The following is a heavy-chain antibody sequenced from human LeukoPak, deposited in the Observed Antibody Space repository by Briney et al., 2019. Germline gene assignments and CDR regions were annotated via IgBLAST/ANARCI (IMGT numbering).Heavy chain of an antibody. J-gene: IGHJ4*02. CDR2: IKQDGSEK. D-gene: IGHD3-10*01. Sequence: GGSLRLSCAAPGFTFSSYWMSWVRQAPGKGLEWVANIKQDGSEKYYVDSVKGRFTISRDNAKNSLYLQMNSLRAEDTAVYYCARGLYGSGSYYRFWGQGTLVTVSS. CDR3: ARGLYGSGSYYRF. CDR1: GFTFSSYW. V-gene: IGHV3-7*01.